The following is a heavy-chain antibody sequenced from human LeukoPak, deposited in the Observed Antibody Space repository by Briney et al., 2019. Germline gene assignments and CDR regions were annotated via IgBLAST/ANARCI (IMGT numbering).Heavy chain of an antibody. CDR2: IIPIFGTA. Sequence: ASVKVSCKASGYTFTSYGISWVRQAPGQGLEWMGGIIPIFGTANYAQKFQGRVTITADESTSTAYMELSSLRSEDTAVYYCARGRGHYGSGSYNMNYYYYMDVWGKGTTVTISS. CDR3: ARGRGHYGSGSYNMNYYYYMDV. CDR1: GYTFTSYG. D-gene: IGHD3-10*01. V-gene: IGHV1-69*13. J-gene: IGHJ6*03.